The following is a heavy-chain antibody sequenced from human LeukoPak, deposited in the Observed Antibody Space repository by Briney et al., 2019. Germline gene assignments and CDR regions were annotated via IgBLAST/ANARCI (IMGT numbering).Heavy chain of an antibody. CDR1: GFTFSSYG. D-gene: IGHD6-6*01. CDR3: AKGSYGMDV. J-gene: IGHJ6*02. V-gene: IGHV3-30*18. Sequence: GGSLRLSCAASGFTFSSYGMHWVRQAPGKGLEWVAVISYDGSNKYYADSVKGRFTISRDNSKNTLSLQMNSLRAEDTAVYYCAKGSYGMDVWGQGTTVTVSS. CDR2: ISYDGSNK.